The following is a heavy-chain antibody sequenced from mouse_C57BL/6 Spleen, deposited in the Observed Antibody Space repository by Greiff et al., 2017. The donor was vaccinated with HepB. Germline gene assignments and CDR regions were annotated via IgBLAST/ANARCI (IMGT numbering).Heavy chain of an antibody. D-gene: IGHD1-1*01. CDR2: IYPGDGDT. CDR3: APYYGSSSYYFDY. CDR1: GYAFSSSW. J-gene: IGHJ2*01. V-gene: IGHV1-82*01. Sequence: QVQLKQSGPELVKPGASVKISCKASGYAFSSSWMNWVKQRPGKGLEWIGRIYPGDGDTNYNRKFKGKATLTADKSSSTAYMQLSSLTSEDSAVYFCAPYYGSSSYYFDYWGQGTTLTVSS.